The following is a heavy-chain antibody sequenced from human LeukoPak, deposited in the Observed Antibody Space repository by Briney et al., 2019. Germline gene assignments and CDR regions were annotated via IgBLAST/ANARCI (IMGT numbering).Heavy chain of an antibody. CDR3: ARGYYYDSSGYPSPLDY. CDR2: INWNGGST. J-gene: IGHJ4*02. Sequence: GGSLRLSCAASGFTFDDYGMSWVRQAPGKGLEWVSGINWNGGSTGYADSVKGRFTISRDNAKNYLYLQMNSLRAEDTALYYCARGYYYDSSGYPSPLDYWGQGTLVTVSS. CDR1: GFTFDDYG. D-gene: IGHD3-22*01. V-gene: IGHV3-20*04.